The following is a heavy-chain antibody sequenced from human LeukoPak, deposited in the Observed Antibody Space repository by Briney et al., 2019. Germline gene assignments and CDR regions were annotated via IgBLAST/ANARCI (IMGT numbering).Heavy chain of an antibody. CDR1: GFTFSNYA. CDR3: ARGYCSSTSCYIRPFDAFDI. CDR2: ISYDDGSAK. D-gene: IGHD2-2*02. V-gene: IGHV3-30*01. Sequence: GGSLRLSCAASGFTFSNYAMHWVRQAPGKGLEWVAVISYDDGSAKYYADSVKGRFTISRDNSKSTLYLQLNSLRAEDTAVYYCARGYCSSTSCYIRPFDAFDIWGQGTMVTVSS. J-gene: IGHJ3*02.